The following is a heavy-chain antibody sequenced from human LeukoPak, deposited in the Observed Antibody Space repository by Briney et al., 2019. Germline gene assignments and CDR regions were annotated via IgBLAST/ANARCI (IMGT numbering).Heavy chain of an antibody. CDR1: GFTFSDYE. CDR2: ISSRGGTI. CDR3: AKELTPDRSGFDAFHI. D-gene: IGHD3-22*01. J-gene: IGHJ3*02. V-gene: IGHV3-48*03. Sequence: PGGSLRLSCAASGFTFSDYEMDWVRQSPERGLEWVSYISSRGGTIYYADSVRGRFTISRDNAKNSLFLQMNGLRAEDTAVYYCAKELTPDRSGFDAFHIWGQGTMVTVSS.